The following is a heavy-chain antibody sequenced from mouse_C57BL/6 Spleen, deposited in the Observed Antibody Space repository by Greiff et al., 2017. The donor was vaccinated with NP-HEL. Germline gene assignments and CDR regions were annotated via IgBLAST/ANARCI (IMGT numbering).Heavy chain of an antibody. J-gene: IGHJ4*01. Sequence: QVQLQQSGAELVRPGASVTLSCKASGYTFTDYEMHWVKQTPVHGLEWIGAIDPETGGTAYNQKFKGKAILTADKSSSTAYMELRSLTSEDSAVYYCVYGNPNYYAMDYWGQGTSVTVSS. CDR2: IDPETGGT. CDR3: VYGNPNYYAMDY. D-gene: IGHD2-1*01. CDR1: GYTFTDYE. V-gene: IGHV1-15*01.